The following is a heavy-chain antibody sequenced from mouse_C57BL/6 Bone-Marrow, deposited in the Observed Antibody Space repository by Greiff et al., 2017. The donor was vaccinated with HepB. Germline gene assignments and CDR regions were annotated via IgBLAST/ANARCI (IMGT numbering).Heavy chain of an antibody. CDR2: ISYSGST. D-gene: IGHD2-2*01. CDR1: GYSITSGYD. Sequence: DVKLVESGPGMVKPSQSLSLTCTVTGYSITSGYDWHWIRHFPGNKLEWMGYISYSGSTNYNPSLKSRISITHDTSKNHFFLKLNSVTTEDTATYYCAIWLRGGFAYWGQGTLVTVSA. CDR3: AIWLRGGFAY. J-gene: IGHJ3*01. V-gene: IGHV3-1*01.